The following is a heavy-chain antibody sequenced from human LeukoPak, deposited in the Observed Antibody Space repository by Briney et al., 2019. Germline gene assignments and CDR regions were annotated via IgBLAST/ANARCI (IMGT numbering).Heavy chain of an antibody. CDR3: ARGYPSGSYDGN. CDR2: INPNNGGT. V-gene: IGHV1-2*02. CDR1: GYTFTGYY. J-gene: IGHJ4*02. Sequence: ASVNVSCKASGYTFTGYYMHWVRQAPGQGLEWMGWINPNNGGTNYAQKLQGRVTMTRDTSISTAYMELSRLRSGDTAGYYCARGYPSGSYDGNSGQGTLVTPSP. D-gene: IGHD1-26*01.